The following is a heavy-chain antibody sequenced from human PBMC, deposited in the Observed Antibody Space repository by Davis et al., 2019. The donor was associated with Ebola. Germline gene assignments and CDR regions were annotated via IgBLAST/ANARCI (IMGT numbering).Heavy chain of an antibody. CDR3: ARVNYYGSGSYYLDY. J-gene: IGHJ4*02. CDR2: IYYSGST. D-gene: IGHD3-10*01. Sequence: MPSETLSLTCTVSGGSISSYYWSWIRQPPGKGLEWIGYIYYSGSTNYNPSLKSRVTISVDTSKNQFSLKLSSVTAADTAVYYCARVNYYGSGSYYLDYWGQGTLVTVSS. CDR1: GGSISSYY. V-gene: IGHV4-59*01.